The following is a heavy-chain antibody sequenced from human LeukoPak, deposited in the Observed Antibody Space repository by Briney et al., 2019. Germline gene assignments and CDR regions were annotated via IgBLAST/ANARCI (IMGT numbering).Heavy chain of an antibody. CDR2: IYFTGST. J-gene: IGHJ4*02. Sequence: SATLSLTCPVSGGSISSYYWSWIRQPPGQGLEWIGYIYFTGSTNYNPSLKRRVTISVDTSKNQFSLKLTSVTAADTAVYYCARGRYGYKSYWGQGTLVTVSS. V-gene: IGHV4-59*01. D-gene: IGHD5-24*01. CDR3: ARGRYGYKSY. CDR1: GGSISSYY.